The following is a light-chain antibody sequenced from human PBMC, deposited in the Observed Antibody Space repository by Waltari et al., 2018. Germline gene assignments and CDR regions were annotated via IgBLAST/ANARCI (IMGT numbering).Light chain of an antibody. CDR1: QTISGSW. CDR2: GAS. V-gene: IGKV3-20*01. Sequence: EIVLTQSPGTLSLSPGERATLSCRASQTISGSWLTWYQQKTGQAPRLVIYGASIRATAIPDRFSGSGSGTDFTLTISRLEPEDFAVYYCQQYDGSSVTFGGGTKVEIK. J-gene: IGKJ4*01. CDR3: QQYDGSSVT.